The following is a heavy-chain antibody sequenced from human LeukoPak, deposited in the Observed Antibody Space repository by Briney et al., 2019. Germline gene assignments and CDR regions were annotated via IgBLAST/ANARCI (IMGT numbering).Heavy chain of an antibody. J-gene: IGHJ4*02. CDR2: FDPEDVET. CDR1: GNTFTDLS. D-gene: IGHD2/OR15-2a*01. CDR3: ATDFYRGRQFDY. Sequence: VASVKVSCKVSGNTFTDLSMNWVRQAPGKGLEWMGGFDPEDVETIYAQKFQGRVTMTEDTSTATAYMDLSSPRPDDTAVYYCATDFYRGRQFDYWGQGTLVTVSS. V-gene: IGHV1-24*01.